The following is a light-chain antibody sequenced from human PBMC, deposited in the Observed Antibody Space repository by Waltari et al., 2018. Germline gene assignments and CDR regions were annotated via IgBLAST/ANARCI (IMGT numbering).Light chain of an antibody. Sequence: DIQMTQSPSSLSASVGDRVTITCRVSQSINKHLNWYQHKPGKAPAIIIYAASSLMSGVPSRFSGSVSGTDFTLTISSLQPEDFATDYCQQSSSTPHSSFGQGTRLDIK. CDR3: QQSSSTPHSS. V-gene: IGKV1-39*01. CDR1: QSINKH. J-gene: IGKJ5*01. CDR2: AAS.